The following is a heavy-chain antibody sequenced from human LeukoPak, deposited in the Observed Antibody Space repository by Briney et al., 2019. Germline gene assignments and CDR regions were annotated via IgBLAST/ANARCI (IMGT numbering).Heavy chain of an antibody. Sequence: GSLRLSCAASGFTFSDYYMSWIRQAPGKGLEWVSYISSSSSYTNYADSVKGRFTISRDNAKNSLYLQMNSLRAEDTAVYYCARKSPNYYGSGSYEQGYWYFDLWGRGTLVTVSS. J-gene: IGHJ2*01. CDR2: ISSSSSYT. CDR3: ARKSPNYYGSGSYEQGYWYFDL. CDR1: GFTFSDYY. V-gene: IGHV3-11*06. D-gene: IGHD3-10*01.